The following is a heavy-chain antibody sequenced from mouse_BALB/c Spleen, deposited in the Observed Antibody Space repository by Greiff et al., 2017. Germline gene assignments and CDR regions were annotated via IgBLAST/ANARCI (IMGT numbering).Heavy chain of an antibody. CDR1: GFTFSSYT. CDR2: IINGGGST. CDR3: AKGGYDYDY. J-gene: IGHJ2*01. V-gene: IGHV5-12-2*01. Sequence: EVKLVESGGGLVQPGGSLKLSCAASGFTFSSYTMSWVRQIPEKRLEWVAYIINGGGSTYYPDTVKGRFTISRDNAKNTLYLQMSSLKSEDTAMYYCAKGGYDYDYWGQGTTLTVSS. D-gene: IGHD2-4*01.